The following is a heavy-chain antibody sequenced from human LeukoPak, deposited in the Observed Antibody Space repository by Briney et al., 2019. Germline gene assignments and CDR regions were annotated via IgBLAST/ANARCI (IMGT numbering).Heavy chain of an antibody. CDR1: GFTLSDYW. Sequence: PGGSLRLSCVASGFTLSDYWMSWVRQTPGKGLEGVANIKQDGSEKEYVESVKGRFTISRDNAKNSVYLEMSSLRVEDTAVYYCTRGGVVGGRLANWGQGTLVTVSS. D-gene: IGHD3-9*01. J-gene: IGHJ4*02. V-gene: IGHV3-7*01. CDR3: TRGGVVGGRLAN. CDR2: IKQDGSEK.